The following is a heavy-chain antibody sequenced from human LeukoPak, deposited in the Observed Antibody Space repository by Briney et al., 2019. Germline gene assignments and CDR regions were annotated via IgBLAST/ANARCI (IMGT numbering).Heavy chain of an antibody. J-gene: IGHJ5*02. CDR2: IYYSGST. CDR3: ARAAYYCSSTSCPLPWFDP. D-gene: IGHD2-2*01. Sequence: PSETLSLTCTVPGGSISSYYWSWIRQPPGKGLEWIGYIYYSGSTNYNPSLKSRVTISVDTSKNQFSLKLSSVTAADTAVYYCARAAYYCSSTSCPLPWFDPWGQGTLVTVSS. CDR1: GGSISSYY. V-gene: IGHV4-59*01.